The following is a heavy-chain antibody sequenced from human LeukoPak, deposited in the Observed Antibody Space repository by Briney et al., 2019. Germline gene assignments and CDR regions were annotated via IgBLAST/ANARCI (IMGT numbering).Heavy chain of an antibody. CDR3: ARRNRNGGQRITMVRGVIVGFDL. J-gene: IGHJ5*02. Sequence: SETLSLTCAVYGGSFSGYYWSWIRQPPGKGLEWIGEINHSGSTNYNPSLKSRVTISVDTSKNQFSLKLSSVTAADTAVYYCARRNRNGGQRITMVRGVIVGFDLWGQGTLVTVSS. CDR1: GGSFSGYY. D-gene: IGHD3-10*01. V-gene: IGHV4-34*01. CDR2: INHSGST.